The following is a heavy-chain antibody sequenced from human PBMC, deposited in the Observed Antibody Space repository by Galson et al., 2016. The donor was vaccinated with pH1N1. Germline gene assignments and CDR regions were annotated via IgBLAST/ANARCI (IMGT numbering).Heavy chain of an antibody. CDR2: VYTSGRT. V-gene: IGHV4-4*07. J-gene: IGHJ3*02. CDR3: ARGWNLDAFDI. CDR1: GGSISSRS. Sequence: SETLSLTCTVSGGSISSRSWSWIRQPAGKGLEWIGRVYTSGRTDSNPSLKSRVTMSMDTSNSQFSMILNSVTAADTAVYYCARGWNLDAFDIWGQGTMVTVSS. D-gene: IGHD1-1*01.